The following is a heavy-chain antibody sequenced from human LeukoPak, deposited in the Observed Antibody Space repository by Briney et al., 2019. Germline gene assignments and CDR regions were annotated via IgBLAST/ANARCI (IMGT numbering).Heavy chain of an antibody. CDR2: IYYSGST. CDR1: GGSISSSGYY. CDR3: AREKVHYYGSGSYSRNFDY. V-gene: IGHV4-39*01. J-gene: IGHJ4*02. Sequence: SETLSLTCTVSGGSISSSGYYWGRIRQPPGKGLVWIGTIYYSGSTYYNPSLKSRVTMSVDTSKNQFSMNLTSVTAADTAVYYCAREKVHYYGSGSYSRNFDYWGQGTLVTVSS. D-gene: IGHD3-10*01.